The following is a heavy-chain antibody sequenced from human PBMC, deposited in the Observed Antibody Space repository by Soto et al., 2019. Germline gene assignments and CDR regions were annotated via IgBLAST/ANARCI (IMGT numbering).Heavy chain of an antibody. CDR2: ISPNGGYA. J-gene: IGHJ6*02. V-gene: IGHV3-11*06. CDR3: ARGHYGTDV. Sequence: SGGSLRLSCAASGFTFSDHYMSWIRQAPGEGLQWLSYISPNGGYANYADSLKGRFAPSRDNAKDSVYLQMNSLTAEDTAVYYCARGHYGTDVWGQGTTVTVSS. CDR1: GFTFSDHY.